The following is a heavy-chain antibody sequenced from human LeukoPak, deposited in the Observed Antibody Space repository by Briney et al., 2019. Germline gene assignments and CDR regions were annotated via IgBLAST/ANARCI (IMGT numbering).Heavy chain of an antibody. CDR3: AGGQQLEYAFDI. Sequence: PGGSLRLSRAASGFTFSSYAMHWVRQAPGKGLEWVAVIWYDGSNKYYADSVKGRFTISRDNSKNTLYLQMNSLRAEDTAVYYCAGGQQLEYAFDIWGQGTMVTVSS. D-gene: IGHD6-13*01. J-gene: IGHJ3*02. CDR1: GFTFSSYA. V-gene: IGHV3-30*02. CDR2: IWYDGSNK.